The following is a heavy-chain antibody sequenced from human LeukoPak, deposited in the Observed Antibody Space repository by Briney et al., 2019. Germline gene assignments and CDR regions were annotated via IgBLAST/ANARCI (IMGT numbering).Heavy chain of an antibody. Sequence: ASVKVSCKASGHTFTSYGISWVRQATGQGLEWMGWMNPNSGNTGYAQKFQGRVTMTRNTSISTAYMELSSLRSEDTAVYYCARVRYYYGSGSYMLWGQGTLVTVSS. CDR3: ARVRYYYGSGSYML. J-gene: IGHJ4*02. D-gene: IGHD3-10*01. V-gene: IGHV1-8*02. CDR1: GHTFTSYG. CDR2: MNPNSGNT.